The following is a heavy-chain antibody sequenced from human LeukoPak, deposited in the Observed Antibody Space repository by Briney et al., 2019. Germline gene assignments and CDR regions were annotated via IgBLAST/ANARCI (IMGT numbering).Heavy chain of an antibody. CDR1: GFTFSSYN. Sequence: GGYLRLSCAASGFTFSSYNMNWVRQAPGKGLEWVSSISSSSSYIYYADSVKGRFTISRDNAKNSLYLQMNSLRAEDTAVYYCARDLPPRITIFGVEDAFDIWGQGTMVTVSS. J-gene: IGHJ3*02. CDR3: ARDLPPRITIFGVEDAFDI. V-gene: IGHV3-21*01. CDR2: ISSSSSYI. D-gene: IGHD3-3*01.